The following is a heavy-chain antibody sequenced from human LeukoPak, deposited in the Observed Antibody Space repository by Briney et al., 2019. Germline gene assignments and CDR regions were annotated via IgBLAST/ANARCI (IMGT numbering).Heavy chain of an antibody. CDR1: GGSISSGGYY. Sequence: SETLSLTCTVSGGSISSGGYYWSWIRQPPGKGLEWIGYICHSGSTYYNPSLKSRVTISVDRSKNQFSLKLSSVTAADTAVYYCARGDTTIFGVVSWFDPWGQGTLVTVSS. V-gene: IGHV4-30-2*01. CDR2: ICHSGST. CDR3: ARGDTTIFGVVSWFDP. J-gene: IGHJ5*02. D-gene: IGHD3-3*01.